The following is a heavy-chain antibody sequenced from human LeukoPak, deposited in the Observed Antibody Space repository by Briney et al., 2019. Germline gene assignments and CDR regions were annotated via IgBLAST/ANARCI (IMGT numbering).Heavy chain of an antibody. CDR1: GGSISSGGYY. J-gene: IGHJ4*02. Sequence: SETLSLTCTVSGGSISSGGYYWSWIRRPPGKGLEWIGYIYHSGSTYYNPSLKSRVTISVDRSKNQFSLKLSSVTAADTAVYYCAGYCSSTSCYTDYWGQGTLVTVSS. CDR3: AGYCSSTSCYTDY. V-gene: IGHV4-30-2*01. CDR2: IYHSGST. D-gene: IGHD2-2*02.